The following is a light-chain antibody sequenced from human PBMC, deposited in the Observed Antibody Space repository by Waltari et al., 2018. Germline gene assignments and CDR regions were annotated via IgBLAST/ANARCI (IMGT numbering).Light chain of an antibody. V-gene: IGLV2-14*03. CDR3: SSQTLDGLIL. CDR1: GSAPGPPDY. Sequence: HSALTHPASWPGPLGRPFTIPSGGLGSAPGPPDYVSWHQHHPDKAPQLIIFDVTNRPSGVSDRFSASKSANTASLTISRLQPEDEADYFCSSQTLDGLILFGGGTRLTVL. CDR2: DVT. J-gene: IGLJ3*02.